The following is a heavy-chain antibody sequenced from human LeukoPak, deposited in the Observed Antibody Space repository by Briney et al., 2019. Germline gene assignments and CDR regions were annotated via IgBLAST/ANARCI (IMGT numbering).Heavy chain of an antibody. J-gene: IGHJ3*02. Sequence: PSETLSLTCSVSGGSISDHYWNWIRQPPGKGLEWIGYIYYSGSTNYNPSLKSRVTISVDTSKNQFSLKLSSVTAADTAVYYCARDRPKIDAFDIWGQGTMVTVSS. CDR3: ARDRPKIDAFDI. V-gene: IGHV4-59*11. CDR1: GGSISDHY. CDR2: IYYSGST.